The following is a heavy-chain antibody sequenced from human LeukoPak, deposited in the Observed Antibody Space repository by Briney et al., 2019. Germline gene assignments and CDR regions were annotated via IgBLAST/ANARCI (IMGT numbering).Heavy chain of an antibody. CDR1: GGSISSYY. V-gene: IGHV4-59*01. D-gene: IGHD3-22*01. CDR3: ARGGWNKFDY. CDR2: IFYSGTT. J-gene: IGHJ4*02. Sequence: SETLSLTCTVSGGSISSYYWSWIRQPPGKGLEWIGFIFYSGTTSYNPSLKSRVTISVDTSKNQFSLKLSSVTAADTAVYYCARGGWNKFDYWGQGTLVTVSS.